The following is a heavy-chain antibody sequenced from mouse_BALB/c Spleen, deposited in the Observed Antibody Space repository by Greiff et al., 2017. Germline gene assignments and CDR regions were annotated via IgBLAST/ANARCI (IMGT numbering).Heavy chain of an antibody. V-gene: IGHV1S29*02. J-gene: IGHJ1*01. CDR1: GYTFTDYN. Sequence: EVQLVESGPELVKPGASVKISCKASGYTFTDYNMHWVKQSHGKSLEWIGYIYPYNGGTGYNQKFKSKATLTVDNSSSTAYMELRSLTSEDSAVYYCARRDDGYSYFDVWGAGTTVTVSS. CDR3: ARRDDGYSYFDV. D-gene: IGHD2-3*01. CDR2: IYPYNGGT.